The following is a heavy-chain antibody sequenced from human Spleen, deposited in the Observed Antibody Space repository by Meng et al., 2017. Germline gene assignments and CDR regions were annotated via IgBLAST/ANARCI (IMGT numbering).Heavy chain of an antibody. Sequence: GESLKISCAASGFTVSSNYMSWVRQAPGKGLEWVSVIYRDGTTYYADSVKGRFTISRHNSKNSVDLQMNSLRPEDTAVYYCATATYISGWTAERDYWGQGTLVTVSS. CDR1: GFTVSSNY. V-gene: IGHV3-53*04. CDR3: ATATYISGWTAERDY. J-gene: IGHJ4*02. CDR2: IYRDGTT. D-gene: IGHD6-19*01.